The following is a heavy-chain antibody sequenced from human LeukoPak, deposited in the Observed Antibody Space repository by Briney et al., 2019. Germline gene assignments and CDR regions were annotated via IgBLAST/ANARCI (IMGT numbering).Heavy chain of an antibody. D-gene: IGHD3-9*01. CDR1: GFTFSNYA. J-gene: IGHJ4*02. CDR3: AKDVFELYDIYDH. CDR2: ISGNGGST. V-gene: IGHV3-23*01. Sequence: GGSLRLSCTASGFTFSNYAMSWVRQAPGKGLEWVSAISGNGGSTFDADSVKGRFTISRDNSKNTLYLQMNSLRAEDTAIYYCAKDVFELYDIYDHWGQGTLVTVSS.